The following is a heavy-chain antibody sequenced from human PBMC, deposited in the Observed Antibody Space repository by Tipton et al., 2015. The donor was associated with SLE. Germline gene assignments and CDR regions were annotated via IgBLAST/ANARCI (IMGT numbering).Heavy chain of an antibody. D-gene: IGHD6-13*01. V-gene: IGHV4-4*08. Sequence: TLSLTCAVSGGSISSLYWNWIRQPPGKGLEWIGYIYTSGSTNYNPSLKSRVTISVDTSKNQFSLKLSSVTAADTAVYYCARDRRLIAAPSFWWYFDLWGRGTLVTVSS. CDR2: IYTSGST. CDR3: ARDRRLIAAPSFWWYFDL. CDR1: GGSISSLY. J-gene: IGHJ2*01.